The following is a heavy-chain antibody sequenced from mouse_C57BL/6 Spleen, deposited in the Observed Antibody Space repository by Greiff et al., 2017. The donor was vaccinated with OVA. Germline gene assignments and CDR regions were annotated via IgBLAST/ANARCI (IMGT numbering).Heavy chain of an antibody. CDR1: GYTFTSYW. CDR2: IDPSDSET. J-gene: IGHJ2*01. Sequence: VQLQQPGAELVRPGSSVKLSCKASGYTFTSYWMHWVKQRPIQGLEWIGNIDPSDSETHYNQKFKDKATLTVDKSSSTAYMQLSSLTSEDSAVYYCAREITTDFYYFDYWGQGTTLTVS. D-gene: IGHD1-1*01. V-gene: IGHV1-52*01. CDR3: AREITTDFYYFDY.